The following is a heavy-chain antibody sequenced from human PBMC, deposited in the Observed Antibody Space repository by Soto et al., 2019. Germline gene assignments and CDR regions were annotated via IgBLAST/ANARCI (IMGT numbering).Heavy chain of an antibody. CDR3: ARGEMATLYFDY. Sequence: SETLSLTCTVSGGSISSGDYYWSWIRQPPGKGLEWIGYIYYSGSTYYNPSLKSRVTISVDTSKNQFSLKLSSVTAADTAVYHCARGEMATLYFDYWGQGTLVTVSS. V-gene: IGHV4-30-4*01. CDR2: IYYSGST. CDR1: GGSISSGDYY. J-gene: IGHJ4*02. D-gene: IGHD5-12*01.